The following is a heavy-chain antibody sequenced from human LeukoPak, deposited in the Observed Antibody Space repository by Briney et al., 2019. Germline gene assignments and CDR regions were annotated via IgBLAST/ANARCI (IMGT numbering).Heavy chain of an antibody. CDR1: GGSISSSSYY. Sequence: SETLSLTCTVSGGSISSSSYYWGWIRQPPGKGLEWIGSIYYSGSTYYNPSLKSRVTISVDTSKNQFSLKLSSVTAADTAVYYCARGGEGTITMIVVVTDAFDIWGQGTMVTVSS. V-gene: IGHV4-39*01. D-gene: IGHD3-22*01. J-gene: IGHJ3*02. CDR3: ARGGEGTITMIVVVTDAFDI. CDR2: IYYSGST.